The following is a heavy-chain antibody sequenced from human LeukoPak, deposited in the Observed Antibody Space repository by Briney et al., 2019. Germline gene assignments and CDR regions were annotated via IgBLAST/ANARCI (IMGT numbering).Heavy chain of an antibody. CDR2: ISDSGVTA. Sequence: GGSLRLSCAASGFTFSNYAMSWVRQAPGKGLEWVSTISDSGVTAYYADSVKGRFTISRDNSKNTLYLQMNSLSAEDTAIYYCAKGGTIFGVVMPGPHYFDYWGQGTLVTVSS. CDR3: AKGGTIFGVVMPGPHYFDY. D-gene: IGHD3-3*01. V-gene: IGHV3-23*01. J-gene: IGHJ4*02. CDR1: GFTFSNYA.